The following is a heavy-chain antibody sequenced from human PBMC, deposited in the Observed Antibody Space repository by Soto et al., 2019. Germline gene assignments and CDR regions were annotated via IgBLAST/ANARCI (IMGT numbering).Heavy chain of an antibody. CDR3: ARLVYDTRLNYMYFDF. CDR1: GVSISSGNW. J-gene: IGHJ4*01. CDR2: IFHDGTA. Sequence: TSETLSLTCAVSGVSISSGNWWTWVRQTPQRGLEYIGEIFHDGTANYYPSFERRVAISVDTSKNQFSLKLTSVTAADTAIYFCARLVYDTRLNYMYFDFWGPGTTVTVSS. D-gene: IGHD2-8*01. V-gene: IGHV4-4*02.